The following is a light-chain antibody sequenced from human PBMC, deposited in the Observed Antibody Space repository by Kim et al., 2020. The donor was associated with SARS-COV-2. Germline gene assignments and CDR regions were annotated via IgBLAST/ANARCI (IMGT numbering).Light chain of an antibody. J-gene: IGKJ4*01. CDR1: QSVSRGY. CDR3: QQYGSSPLT. CDR2: GAS. V-gene: IGKV3-20*01. Sequence: LAPGDRATLSCRASQSVSRGYLAWYQQKPGQAPRLLIYGASSRAAGIPDRFSGIGSGTDFTLTISRLEPEDLAVYYCQQYGSSPLTFGGGTKVEI.